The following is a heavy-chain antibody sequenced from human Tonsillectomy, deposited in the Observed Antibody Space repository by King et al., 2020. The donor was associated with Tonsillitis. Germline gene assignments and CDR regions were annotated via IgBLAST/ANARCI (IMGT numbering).Heavy chain of an antibody. CDR3: ARDTGGWRSFDF. Sequence: QLVQSGAEVKKPGASVKVSCQTSGYSFSDYSIHWIRQAPGQGLDWMGRINPDSGAADYALRFEDRVRMTTDTSLKTAYLEASRLRSDDTATYFCARDTGGWRSFDFWGQGSLVTVSS. CDR2: INPDSGAA. D-gene: IGHD2-8*02. V-gene: IGHV1-2*06. J-gene: IGHJ4*02. CDR1: GYSFSDYS.